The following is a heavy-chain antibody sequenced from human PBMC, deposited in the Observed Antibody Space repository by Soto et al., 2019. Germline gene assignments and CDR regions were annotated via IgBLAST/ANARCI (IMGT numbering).Heavy chain of an antibody. Sequence: ASVKVSCKASGYTFTSYAMHWVRQAPGQRLEWMGWINAGNGNTKYSQKFQGRVTITRDTSASTAYMELSSLRSEDAAVYYCARGLNGYLHYFDYWGQGTPVTFSS. D-gene: IGHD5-18*01. CDR2: INAGNGNT. V-gene: IGHV1-3*01. CDR1: GYTFTSYA. J-gene: IGHJ4*02. CDR3: ARGLNGYLHYFDY.